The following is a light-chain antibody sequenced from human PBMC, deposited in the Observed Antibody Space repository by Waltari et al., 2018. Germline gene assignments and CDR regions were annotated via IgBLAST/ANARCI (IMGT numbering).Light chain of an antibody. J-gene: IGLJ3*02. V-gene: IGLV8-61*01. Sequence: QTVVTQEPSFSVSPGGTVTPTCGLSSGPVSTSHFPNWYQQTPGQAPRTLIYNTNTRSSGVPDRFSGSILGDKAALFITGDQADDESDYYCLVHMGGGIWVFGGGTKLTVL. CDR1: SGPVSTSHF. CDR2: NTN. CDR3: LVHMGGGIWV.